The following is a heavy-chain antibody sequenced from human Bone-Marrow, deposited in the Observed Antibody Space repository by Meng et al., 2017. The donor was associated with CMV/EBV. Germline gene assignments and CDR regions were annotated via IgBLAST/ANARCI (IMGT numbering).Heavy chain of an antibody. Sequence: GGSLRLSCAASGFTFDDYAMHWVRQAPGKGLEWVSSISSSSSYIYYADSVKGRFTISRDNAKNSLYLQMNSLRAEDTAVYYCARDMGIAAADYYYYGMDVWGQGTTVTVSS. CDR3: ARDMGIAAADYYYYGMDV. J-gene: IGHJ6*02. CDR2: ISSSSSYI. D-gene: IGHD6-13*01. CDR1: GFTFDDYA. V-gene: IGHV3-21*01.